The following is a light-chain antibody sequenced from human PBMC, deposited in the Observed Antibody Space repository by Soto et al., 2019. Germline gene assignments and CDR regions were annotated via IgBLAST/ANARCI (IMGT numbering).Light chain of an antibody. Sequence: QTVVTQEPSFSVSPGGTVTLTCGLSSGSVSTNYFPSWYQQTPGQAPRTLIYNTNTRSSRVPDRFSGSILGNKAALTITGAQADDESNYFCVLFMGSGTWVFGGGTQRPS. CDR3: VLFMGSGTWV. J-gene: IGLJ3*02. CDR2: NTN. V-gene: IGLV8-61*01. CDR1: SGSVSTNYF.